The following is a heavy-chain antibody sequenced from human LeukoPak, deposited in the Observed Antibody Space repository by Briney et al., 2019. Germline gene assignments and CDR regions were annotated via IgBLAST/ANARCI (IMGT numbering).Heavy chain of an antibody. CDR2: ISSSSSYI. D-gene: IGHD2-15*01. CDR3: ARVPVAATQYYYYMDV. Sequence: PGGSLRLSCAASGFTFSSYSMNWVRQAPGKGLEWVSSISSSSSYIYYADSVKGRFTISRDNAKNSLYLQMHSLRVEDTAVYYCARVPVAATQYYYYMDVWGKGTTVTISS. CDR1: GFTFSSYS. V-gene: IGHV3-21*01. J-gene: IGHJ6*03.